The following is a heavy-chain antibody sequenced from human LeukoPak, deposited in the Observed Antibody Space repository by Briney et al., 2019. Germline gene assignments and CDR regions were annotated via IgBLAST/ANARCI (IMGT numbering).Heavy chain of an antibody. V-gene: IGHV3-7*03. Sequence: PGGSLRLSCAASGFTFSSYWMSWVRQAPGKGLEWVANIKDDGSEKYYVDPVKGRFTISRDDAKNSLYLQMNSLRAEDTAVYYCARARDSSWDYWGQGTLVTVSS. CDR3: ARARDSSWDY. CDR1: GFTFSSYW. D-gene: IGHD6-13*01. J-gene: IGHJ4*02. CDR2: IKDDGSEK.